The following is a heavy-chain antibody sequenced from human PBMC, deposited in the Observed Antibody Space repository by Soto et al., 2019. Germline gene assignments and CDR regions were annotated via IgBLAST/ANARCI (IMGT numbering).Heavy chain of an antibody. D-gene: IGHD1-1*01. V-gene: IGHV3-74*01. J-gene: IGHJ4*02. CDR2: INSNRSSI. Sequence: GGSLRLSCAASGFTFSSYWMHWVRQAPGKGLVWVSGINSNRSSIGYADSVKGRFTISRDNAKNSLYLQMNSLRAEDTALYYCAKLSRPWAGYLDYWGQGTLVTVSS. CDR1: GFTFSSYW. CDR3: AKLSRPWAGYLDY.